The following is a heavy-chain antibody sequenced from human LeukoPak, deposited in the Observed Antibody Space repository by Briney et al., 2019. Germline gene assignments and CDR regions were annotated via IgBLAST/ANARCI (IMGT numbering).Heavy chain of an antibody. J-gene: IGHJ3*01. CDR3: AKPYYDFWSGYWGNAFDV. Sequence: GGSLRLSCAASGFTFSNYPMHWVRQAPGKGLEWVAIISYDGNNKYYADSVKGRFTISRDNSKNTLYLQMNSLRAEDTAVYYCAKPYYDFWSGYWGNAFDVWGQGTMVTVSS. CDR2: ISYDGNNK. CDR1: GFTFSNYP. D-gene: IGHD3-3*01. V-gene: IGHV3-30-3*02.